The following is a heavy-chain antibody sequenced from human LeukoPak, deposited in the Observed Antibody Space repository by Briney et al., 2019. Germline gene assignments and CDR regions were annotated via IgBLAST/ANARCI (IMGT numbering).Heavy chain of an antibody. CDR3: ARGARSYGGNSGYAFDI. D-gene: IGHD4-23*01. Sequence: SETLSLTCTVSGGSISSGSYYWSWLRQPAGKGLEWIGRIYTSGSTNYNPSLKSRVTISVDTSKHQFSLKLSSVTAADTAVYYCARGARSYGGNSGYAFDIWGQGTMVTVSS. CDR2: IYTSGST. CDR1: GGSISSGSYY. V-gene: IGHV4-61*02. J-gene: IGHJ3*02.